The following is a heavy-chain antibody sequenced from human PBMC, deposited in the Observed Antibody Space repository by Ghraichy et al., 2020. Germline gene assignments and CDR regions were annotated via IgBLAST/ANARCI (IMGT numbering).Heavy chain of an antibody. CDR2: IYYSGST. CDR3: ARVLSGWDRYHDY. Sequence: TLSLTCTVSGGSISSGGYYWSWIRQHPGKGLEWIGYIYYSGSTYYNPSLKSRVTISVDTSKNQFSLKLSSVTAADTAVYYCARVLSGWDRYHDYWGQGTLVTVSS. CDR1: GGSISSGGYY. V-gene: IGHV4-31*03. J-gene: IGHJ4*02. D-gene: IGHD6-19*01.